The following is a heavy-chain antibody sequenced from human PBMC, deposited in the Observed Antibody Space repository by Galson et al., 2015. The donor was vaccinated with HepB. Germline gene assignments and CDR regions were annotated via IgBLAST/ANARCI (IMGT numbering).Heavy chain of an antibody. CDR1: GYTLTELS. Sequence: SVKVSCKVSGYTLTELSMHWVRQAPGKGLEWMGGFDPEDGETIYAQKFQGRVTMTEDTSTDTAYMELSSLRSEDTAVYYCATPSSYAGGDYNFDYWGQGTLVTVSS. D-gene: IGHD4-17*01. CDR3: ATPSSYAGGDYNFDY. V-gene: IGHV1-24*01. CDR2: FDPEDGET. J-gene: IGHJ4*02.